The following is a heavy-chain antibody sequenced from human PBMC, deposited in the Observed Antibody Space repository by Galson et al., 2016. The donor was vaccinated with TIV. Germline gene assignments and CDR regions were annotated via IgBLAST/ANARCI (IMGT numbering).Heavy chain of an antibody. CDR2: IIPIFGVP. V-gene: IGHV1-69*01. D-gene: IGHD3-10*01. CDR3: ARGFSKLRYYGSGSYLYFDY. J-gene: IGHJ4*02. CDR1: GGTFSNYG. Sequence: KASGGTFSNYGVSWVRQAPGQGLEWMGGIIPIFGVPKYGQKFQGRLTITADESTSTAYMELSSLRSEDTAVYYCARGFSKLRYYGSGSYLYFDYWGQGTLVTVSS.